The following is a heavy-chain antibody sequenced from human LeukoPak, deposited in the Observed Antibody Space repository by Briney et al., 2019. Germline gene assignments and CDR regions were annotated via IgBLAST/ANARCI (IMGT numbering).Heavy chain of an antibody. CDR1: GFSLSTSGVG. D-gene: IGHD2-15*01. Sequence: SGPTLVNPTQTLTLTCTFSGFSLSTSGVGVGWTRQPPGQAPEWLALIYWDDDKRYSPSLKSRLTITKDTSKNQVVLTMTNMDPVDTATYYCALFGYCSGGSCYRYWGQGTLVTVSS. V-gene: IGHV2-5*02. CDR3: ALFGYCSGGSCYRY. CDR2: IYWDDDK. J-gene: IGHJ4*02.